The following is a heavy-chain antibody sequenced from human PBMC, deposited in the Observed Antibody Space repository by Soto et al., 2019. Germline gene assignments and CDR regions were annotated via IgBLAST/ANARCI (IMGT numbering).Heavy chain of an antibody. CDR3: ATTRVRYCSGGSCYVH. Sequence: SETLSLTCAVYGGSFSGYYWSWIRQPPGKGLEWIGEINHSGSTNYNPSLKSRVTISVDTSKNQFSLKLSSVTAADTAVYYCATTRVRYCSGGSCYVHWGQGTLVTVSS. CDR2: INHSGST. D-gene: IGHD2-15*01. CDR1: GGSFSGYY. V-gene: IGHV4-34*01. J-gene: IGHJ4*02.